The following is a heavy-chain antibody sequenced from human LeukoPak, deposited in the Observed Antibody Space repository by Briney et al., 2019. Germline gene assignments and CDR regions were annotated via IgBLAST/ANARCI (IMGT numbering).Heavy chain of an antibody. J-gene: IGHJ4*02. D-gene: IGHD2-21*01. CDR3: ARQVIKLLYYFDY. CDR1: AGSISIYY. Sequence: SETLSLTRNVSAGSISIYYWSWIRQPAGKGLEWIGRIYTSGSTNYNPSLKSRVTMSVDTSKNQFSLKLSSVTAADTAVYYCARQVIKLLYYFDYWGQGTLVTVSS. CDR2: IYTSGST. V-gene: IGHV4-4*07.